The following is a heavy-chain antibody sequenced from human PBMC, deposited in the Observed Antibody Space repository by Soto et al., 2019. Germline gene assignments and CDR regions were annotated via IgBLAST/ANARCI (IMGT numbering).Heavy chain of an antibody. J-gene: IGHJ4*02. CDR3: ARPGIGDFWSGYFDY. CDR2: IDPSDSYT. D-gene: IGHD3-3*01. Sequence: WESLKISCKGSGYSFTSYWISWVRQMPGKGLEWMGRIDPSDSYTNYSPSFQGHVTISADKSISTAYLQWSSLKASDTAMYYCARPGIGDFWSGYFDYWGQGTLVTVSS. CDR1: GYSFTSYW. V-gene: IGHV5-10-1*01.